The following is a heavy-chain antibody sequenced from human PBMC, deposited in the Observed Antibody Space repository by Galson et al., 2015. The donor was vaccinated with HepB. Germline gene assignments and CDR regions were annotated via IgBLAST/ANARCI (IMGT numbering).Heavy chain of an antibody. CDR3: ARDQVVVVVAATPVGYYYYGMDV. J-gene: IGHJ6*02. V-gene: IGHV3-48*02. CDR1: GFTFSSYS. CDR2: ISSSSSTI. Sequence: SLRLSCAASGFTFSSYSMNWVRQAPGKGLEWVSYISSSSSTIYYADSVKGRFTISRDNAKNSLYLQMNSLRDEDTAVYYCARDQVVVVVAATPVGYYYYGMDVWGQGTTVTASS. D-gene: IGHD2-15*01.